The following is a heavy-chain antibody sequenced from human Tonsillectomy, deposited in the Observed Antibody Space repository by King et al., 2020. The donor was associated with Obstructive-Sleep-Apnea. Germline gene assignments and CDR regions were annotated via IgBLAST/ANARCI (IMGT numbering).Heavy chain of an antibody. Sequence: VQLVESGGGVVQPGGSLRLSCAASGFTFNDCGMHWVRQAPGKGLEWVAFIRYDGRNKYYVDSVKGRFIISRDNSKKTLYLQMNSLRAEDTAVYYCAKEGGSYGPSSGAHHYYGMDVWGQGTTVTVSS. CDR3: AKEGGSYGPSSGAHHYYGMDV. D-gene: IGHD5-18*01. V-gene: IGHV3-30*02. J-gene: IGHJ6*02. CDR1: GFTFNDCG. CDR2: IRYDGRNK.